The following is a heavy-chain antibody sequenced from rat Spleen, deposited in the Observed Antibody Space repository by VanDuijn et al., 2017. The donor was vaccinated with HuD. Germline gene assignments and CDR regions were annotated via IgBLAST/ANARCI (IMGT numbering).Heavy chain of an antibody. J-gene: IGHJ4*01. CDR1: GLSFSNYD. V-gene: IGHV5S23*01. D-gene: IGHD1-11*01. CDR2: ISPSGGST. CDR3: ARHYGGYSEYVMDA. Sequence: EVQLVESGGGLVQPGRSLKLSCAASGLSFSNYDMAWVRQAPTKGLEWVASISPSGGSTYYRDSVKGRFTVSRDNAKSTLYLQMDSLRSEDTATDYCARHYGGYSEYVMDAWGQGASVTVSS.